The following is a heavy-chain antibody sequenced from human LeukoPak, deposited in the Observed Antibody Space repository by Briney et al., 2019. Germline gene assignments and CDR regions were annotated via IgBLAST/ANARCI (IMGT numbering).Heavy chain of an antibody. V-gene: IGHV4-34*01. CDR3: TRAVAGHPD. D-gene: IGHD6-19*01. Sequence: SETLSLTCAVSGVAFSNYYWSWVRQSPGKGLEWIGEINHSGYTNYNPSLKSRVTMSIDTSKNQFSLMLPSVTAADTAVYYCTRAVAGHPDWGQGTLVTVSS. CDR2: INHSGYT. J-gene: IGHJ4*02. CDR1: GVAFSNYY.